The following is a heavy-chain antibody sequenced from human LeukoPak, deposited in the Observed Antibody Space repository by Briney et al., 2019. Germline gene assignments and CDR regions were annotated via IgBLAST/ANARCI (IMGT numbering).Heavy chain of an antibody. CDR2: ITPNSGGT. J-gene: IGHJ4*02. V-gene: IGHV1-2*02. D-gene: IGHD3-22*01. CDR3: AREVFGVTMIDY. CDR1: GYTFTGYY. Sequence: ASVKVSCKASGYTFTGYYMHWVRQAPGQGLEWMGWITPNSGGTNYAQKFQGRVTMTRDTAISTAYMELSRLRSDDTAVYYCAREVFGVTMIDYWGQGTLVTVSS.